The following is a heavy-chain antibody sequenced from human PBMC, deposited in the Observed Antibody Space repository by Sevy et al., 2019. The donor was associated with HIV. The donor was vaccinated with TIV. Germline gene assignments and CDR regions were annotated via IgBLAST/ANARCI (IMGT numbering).Heavy chain of an antibody. J-gene: IGHJ4*02. D-gene: IGHD5-18*01. CDR1: GFTFRSYT. V-gene: IGHV3-21*01. CDR3: ARDPMQTVIVYSFGSDFDS. Sequence: GGSLRLSCAASGFTFRSYTMNWLRQAPGKGLEWVACISMSSNHIYYADSVKGRFTISRDNAKNSVFLQLNSLRVDDTAVYYCARDPMQTVIVYSFGSDFDSWGRGSQATVSS. CDR2: ISMSSNHI.